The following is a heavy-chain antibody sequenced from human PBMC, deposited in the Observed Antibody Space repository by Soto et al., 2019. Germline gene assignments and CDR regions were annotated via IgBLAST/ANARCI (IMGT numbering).Heavy chain of an antibody. Sequence: QVQLVESGGGVVQPGRSLRLSCAASGFTFSSYAMHWVRQAPGKGLEWVAVISYDGSNKYYADSVKGRFTISRDNSKNALYLHMNSLRAEDTAVYYCARDVSSRFDPWGQGTLVTVSS. V-gene: IGHV3-30-3*01. CDR1: GFTFSSYA. J-gene: IGHJ5*02. CDR2: ISYDGSNK. CDR3: ARDVSSRFDP.